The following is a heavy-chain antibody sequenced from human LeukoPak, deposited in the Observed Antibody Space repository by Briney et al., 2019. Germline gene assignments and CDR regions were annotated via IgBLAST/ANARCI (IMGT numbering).Heavy chain of an antibody. J-gene: IGHJ5*02. CDR3: AKNARITMVRGVIKQNWFDP. CDR1: GFTFSSYG. Sequence: GGSLRLSCAASGFTFSSYGMSWVRQAPGKGLEWVSAISGSGGSTYYADSVKGRFTISRDNSKNTLYLQMNSLRAEDTAVYYCAKNARITMVRGVIKQNWFDPWGQGTLVTVSS. V-gene: IGHV3-23*01. D-gene: IGHD3-10*01. CDR2: ISGSGGST.